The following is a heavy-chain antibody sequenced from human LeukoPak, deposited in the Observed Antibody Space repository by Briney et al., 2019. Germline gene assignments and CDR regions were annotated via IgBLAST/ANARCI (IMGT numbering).Heavy chain of an antibody. CDR2: IYYSGST. Sequence: PSETLSLTCTVSGGSISSYYWSWIRQPPGKGLEWIGYIYYSGSTNYNPSLKSRVTISVDTSKNQFSLKLSSVTAADTAVYYCARPLLWFGEPSAFDIWGQGTMVTVSS. CDR3: ARPLLWFGEPSAFDI. V-gene: IGHV4-59*08. CDR1: GGSISSYY. J-gene: IGHJ3*02. D-gene: IGHD3-10*01.